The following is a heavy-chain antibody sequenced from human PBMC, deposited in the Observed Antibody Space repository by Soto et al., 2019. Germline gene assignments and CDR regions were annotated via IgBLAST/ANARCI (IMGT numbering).Heavy chain of an antibody. D-gene: IGHD3-16*01. J-gene: IGHJ4*02. CDR1: GYTFTGYY. CDR2: INPNSGGT. Sequence: QVQLVQSGAEVKKPGASVKVSCKASGYTFTGYYMHWVRQAPGQGLEWMGWINPNSGGTNYAQKFQGWVTMTRDTAISPADMELSRLMSDETAVLYGARGEGTDPGHSWGQGALVTASS. CDR3: ARGEGTDPGHS. V-gene: IGHV1-2*04.